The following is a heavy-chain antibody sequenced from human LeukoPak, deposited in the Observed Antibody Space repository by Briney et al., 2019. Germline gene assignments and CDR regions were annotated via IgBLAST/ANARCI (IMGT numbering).Heavy chain of an antibody. J-gene: IGHJ5*02. CDR1: GGSFSGYY. CDR3: ARGTSP. Sequence: SETLSLTCAVYGGSFSGYYWSWIRQPPGKGLEWIGEINHSGSTYYNPSLKSRVTISVDTSKNQFSLKLSSVTAADTAVYYCARGTSPWGQGTLVTVSS. CDR2: INHSGST. V-gene: IGHV4-34*01.